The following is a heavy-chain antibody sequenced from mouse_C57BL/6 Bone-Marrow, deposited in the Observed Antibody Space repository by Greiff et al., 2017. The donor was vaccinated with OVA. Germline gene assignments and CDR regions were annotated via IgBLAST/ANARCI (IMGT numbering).Heavy chain of an antibody. V-gene: IGHV1-26*01. CDR2: INPNNGGT. D-gene: IGHD1-1*01. J-gene: IGHJ4*01. CDR1: GYTFTDYY. Sequence: EVQLQQSGPELVKPGASVKISCKASGYTFTDYYMNWVKQSHGKSLEWIGDINPNNGGTSYNQKFKGKATLTVDKSSSTAYMELRSLTSEDSAVYYCARNYYGHYYAMDYWGQGTSVTVSS. CDR3: ARNYYGHYYAMDY.